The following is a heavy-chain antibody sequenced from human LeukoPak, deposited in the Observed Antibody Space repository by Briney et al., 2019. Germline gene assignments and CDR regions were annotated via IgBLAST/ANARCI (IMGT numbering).Heavy chain of an antibody. Sequence: SVKVSCYAAGGTFSSYAISWVRQAPGQGLEWMGRIIPILGIANYAQKFQGRVTITADKSTSTAYMELSSLRSEDTAVYYCARSYSSSWFPRGNYYYGMDVWGQGTTVTVSS. CDR1: GGTFSSYA. J-gene: IGHJ6*02. CDR3: ARSYSSSWFPRGNYYYGMDV. D-gene: IGHD6-13*01. V-gene: IGHV1-69*04. CDR2: IIPILGIA.